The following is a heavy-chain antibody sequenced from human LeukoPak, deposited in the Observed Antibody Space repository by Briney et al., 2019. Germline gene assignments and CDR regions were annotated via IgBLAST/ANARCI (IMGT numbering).Heavy chain of an antibody. CDR1: GYTFTGYY. CDR3: ASFTVVTPDYYYYGMDV. J-gene: IGHJ6*02. D-gene: IGHD4-23*01. Sequence: ASGKVSCKASGYTFTGYYMHWVRQAPGQGLEWMGWINPNSGGTNYAQKFQGRVTMTRDTSISTAYMELSRLRSDDTAVYYCASFTVVTPDYYYYGMDVWGQGTTVTVSS. V-gene: IGHV1-2*02. CDR2: INPNSGGT.